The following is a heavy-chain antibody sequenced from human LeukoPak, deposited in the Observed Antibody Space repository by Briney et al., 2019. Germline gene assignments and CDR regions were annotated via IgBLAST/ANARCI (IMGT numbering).Heavy chain of an antibody. D-gene: IGHD2-8*01. V-gene: IGHV3-21*06. CDR3: ARALIGYYFDY. CDR2: FSSVGSYK. J-gene: IGHJ4*02. CDR1: GFTFSSYD. Sequence: GGSLRLSCAASGFTFSSYDMNWVRQAPGQGLEWVALFSSVGSYKYYADSVKGRFTISRDNSKNSLYLQMNSLRAEDTAVYYCARALIGYYFDYWGQGTLVTVSS.